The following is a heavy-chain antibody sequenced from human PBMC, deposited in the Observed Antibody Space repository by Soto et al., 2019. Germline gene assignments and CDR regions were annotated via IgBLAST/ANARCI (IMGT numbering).Heavy chain of an antibody. V-gene: IGHV1-18*01. D-gene: IGHD5-18*01. CDR1: GYTFTSYG. CDR3: VRDASSGYRGWWDP. Sequence: QVQLVQSGAEVKKPGASVKVSCKASGYTFTSYGISWVRQAPGQGLEGMGLFIAYNGDTIYAQKFQGRDILTTDTGTSTAYMEQGSLRSDDAAGYYCVRDASSGYRGWWDPWGQGTLVTVSS. J-gene: IGHJ5*02. CDR2: FIAYNGDT.